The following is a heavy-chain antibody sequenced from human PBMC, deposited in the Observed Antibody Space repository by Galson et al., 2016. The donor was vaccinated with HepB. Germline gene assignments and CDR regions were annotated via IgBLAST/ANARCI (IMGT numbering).Heavy chain of an antibody. CDR2: VGHAGDT. J-gene: IGHJ2*01. CDR1: GFTLSNHD. Sequence: SLRLSCAPSGFTLSNHDFHMHWVRQTSREGLEWVSAVGHAGDTYYADSVKGRFTVSRENGANFVSLQMNSLRVGDTAMYYCARGAVAGTGVNYFDLWGRGTLVTVS. CDR3: ARGAVAGTGVNYFDL. V-gene: IGHV3-13*01. D-gene: IGHD6-19*01.